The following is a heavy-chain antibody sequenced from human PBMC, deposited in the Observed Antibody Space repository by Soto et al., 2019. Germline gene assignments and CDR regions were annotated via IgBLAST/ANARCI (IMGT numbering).Heavy chain of an antibody. J-gene: IGHJ4*02. Sequence: GGSLRRGCAASGFTFSNYLMSGVRQAPGKGLEWVANIKEDGSERYYVDSVKGRFTISRDNAKNSLYLQMTSLRPEDTAVYYCTRGHPSIYNYWGQGTLVTVSS. V-gene: IGHV3-7*01. CDR1: GFTFSNYL. CDR2: IKEDGSER. CDR3: TRGHPSIYNY. D-gene: IGHD3-3*02.